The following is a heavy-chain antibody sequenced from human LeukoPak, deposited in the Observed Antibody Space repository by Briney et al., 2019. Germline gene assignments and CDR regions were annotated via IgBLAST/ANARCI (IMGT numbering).Heavy chain of an antibody. V-gene: IGHV3-74*01. Sequence: PGGSLRLSCLASGFTFSGYWMHWVRQAPGKGLVWVSRINSDGSSTSYADSVKGRLTISRDNAKSTVYLQLNSLRAEDTAVYYCAKDRIGIGYCSSTSCYPSFDYWGQGTLVTVSS. D-gene: IGHD2-2*01. CDR2: INSDGSST. CDR3: AKDRIGIGYCSSTSCYPSFDY. J-gene: IGHJ4*02. CDR1: GFTFSGYW.